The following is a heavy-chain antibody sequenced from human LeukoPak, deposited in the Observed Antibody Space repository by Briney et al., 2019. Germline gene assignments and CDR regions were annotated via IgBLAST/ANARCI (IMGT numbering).Heavy chain of an antibody. CDR1: GDSLSRSPYY. CDR2: IDYSETT. D-gene: IGHD3-10*01. CDR3: AAFDSGNYYNGVRIRFDY. J-gene: IGHJ4*02. Sequence: SETLSLTCTVSGDSLSRSPYYWGWIRQPPGKGLEWIASIDYSETTYSNPSLESRVTIFEDTSKNQFSLKLTSVTAADTAVYYCAAFDSGNYYNGVRIRFDYWGQGTLVTVSS. V-gene: IGHV4-39*07.